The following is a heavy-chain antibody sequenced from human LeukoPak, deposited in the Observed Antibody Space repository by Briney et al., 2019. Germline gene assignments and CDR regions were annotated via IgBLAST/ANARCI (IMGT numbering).Heavy chain of an antibody. Sequence: GGSLRLSCAVSGSTFSSSTMTWVRQAPGKGLEWVASMKEDGSQIKYVDSVRGRFTISRDNAKNALYLQMNSLRAEDTAIYYCAKQPYNYYYLDVWGKGTTVTVSS. V-gene: IGHV3-7*03. CDR2: MKEDGSQI. CDR3: AKQPYNYYYLDV. CDR1: GSTFSSST. J-gene: IGHJ6*03. D-gene: IGHD2-21*01.